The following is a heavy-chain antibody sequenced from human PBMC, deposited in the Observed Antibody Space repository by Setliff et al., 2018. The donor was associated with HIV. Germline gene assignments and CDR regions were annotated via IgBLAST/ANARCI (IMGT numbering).Heavy chain of an antibody. CDR3: ARGGAVDY. Sequence: SETLSLTCTVSGGSIKSYYWSWIRQHPGKGLEWIGYIYYSGSTYYNPSLQSRVIISVDTSKNQFSLKLSSVTAADTAVYYCARGGAVDYWGQGTLVTVSS. CDR1: GGSIKSYY. CDR2: IYYSGST. D-gene: IGHD1-26*01. V-gene: IGHV4-31*03. J-gene: IGHJ4*02.